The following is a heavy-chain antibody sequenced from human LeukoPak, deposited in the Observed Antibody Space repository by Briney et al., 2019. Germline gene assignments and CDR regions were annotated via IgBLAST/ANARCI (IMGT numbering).Heavy chain of an antibody. J-gene: IGHJ4*02. CDR2: ISGSGGST. Sequence: GGSLRLSCAASGFTFSSCAMSGVRQAPGEGLEWGSAISGSGGSTYYADSVKGGFTISRDNSKNTLYLQMNSLRAEDTAVYYCAKDVRGSYYEGADYWGQGTLVTVSS. D-gene: IGHD1-26*01. CDR1: GFTFSSCA. CDR3: AKDVRGSYYEGADY. V-gene: IGHV3-23*01.